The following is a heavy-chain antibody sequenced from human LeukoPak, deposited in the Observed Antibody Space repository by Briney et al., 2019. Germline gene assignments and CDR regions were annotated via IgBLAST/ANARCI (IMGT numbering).Heavy chain of an antibody. CDR1: GYSFTSYW. V-gene: IGHV5-51*01. J-gene: IGHJ4*02. CDR2: IYTGDSDT. Sequence: GESLKISCQTSGYSFTSYWIGWVRQMPGKGLEWMGVIYTGDSDTRYSPSFQGQVTISADKSISTAYLQWSSLKASDTAMYYCARFSSSWYLNFDYWGQGTLVTVSS. D-gene: IGHD6-13*01. CDR3: ARFSSSWYLNFDY.